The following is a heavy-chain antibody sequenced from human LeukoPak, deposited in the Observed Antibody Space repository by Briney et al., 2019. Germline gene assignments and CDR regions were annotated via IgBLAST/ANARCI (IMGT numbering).Heavy chain of an antibody. Sequence: GGSLQISGQGSGSRFTNYWIGGVRQLPGKGLEGMGIIYPGDSDTRNSPSFHGQVTISADKSISTAYLQWSSLNASDTAMYYCARHPESSSWYNQPASFDPWGQGTLVTVSS. V-gene: IGHV5-51*01. CDR2: IYPGDSDT. J-gene: IGHJ5*02. CDR1: GSRFTNYW. D-gene: IGHD6-13*01. CDR3: ARHPESSSWYNQPASFDP.